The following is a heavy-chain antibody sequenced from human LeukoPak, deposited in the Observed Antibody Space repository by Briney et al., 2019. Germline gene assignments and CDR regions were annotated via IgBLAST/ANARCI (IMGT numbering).Heavy chain of an antibody. Sequence: PSETLSLTCTVSGGSISSYYWSWIRQPPGKGLEWIGYIYYSGSTNYNPSLKSRVTISVDTSKNQFSLKLSSVTAADTAVYYCARGPYYYGSGSYSYFDYWGQGTLVTVSS. CDR3: ARGPYYYGSGSYSYFDY. V-gene: IGHV4-59*12. J-gene: IGHJ4*02. D-gene: IGHD3-10*01. CDR2: IYYSGST. CDR1: GGSISSYY.